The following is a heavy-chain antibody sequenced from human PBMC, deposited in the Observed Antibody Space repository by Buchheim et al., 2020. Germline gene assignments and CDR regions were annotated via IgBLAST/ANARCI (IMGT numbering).Heavy chain of an antibody. CDR2: ISYDGSNK. D-gene: IGHD3-22*01. CDR1: GFTFSSYG. CDR3: AKGGGSGYWPPLDY. V-gene: IGHV3-30*18. Sequence: QVQLVESGGGVVQPGRSLRLSCAASGFTFSSYGMHWVRQAPGKGLEWVAVISYDGSNKYYADSVKGRFTISRDNSKNTLYLQMNSLRAEDTAVYYCAKGGGSGYWPPLDYWGQGTL. J-gene: IGHJ4*02.